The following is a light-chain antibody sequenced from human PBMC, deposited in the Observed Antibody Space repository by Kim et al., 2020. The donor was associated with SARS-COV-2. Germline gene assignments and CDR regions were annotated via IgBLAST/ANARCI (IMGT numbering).Light chain of an antibody. CDR1: QSVRGRY. CDR2: GTS. Sequence: EIVLTQSPGTLSLSPGERATLSCRASQSVRGRYLAWYQQKPGQAPRLLIYGTSNRATGIPDRFSGIVSGTDFTLTISRLEPEDFAVYYCQQYSSAPDNFGQGTDLEI. CDR3: QQYSSAPDN. V-gene: IGKV3-20*01. J-gene: IGKJ2*01.